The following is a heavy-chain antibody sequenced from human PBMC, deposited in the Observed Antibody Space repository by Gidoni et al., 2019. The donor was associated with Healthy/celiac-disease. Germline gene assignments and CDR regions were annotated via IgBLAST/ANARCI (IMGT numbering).Heavy chain of an antibody. CDR3: ARAQPDSGVVPPYYYYGMDV. CDR1: GYTFTSYG. Sequence: QVQLVQSGAEVKKPGASVKVSCKASGYTFTSYGIRWVRQAPGQGLEWMGWISAYNGNTNYAQKLQGRVTMTTDTSTSTAYMELRSLRSDDTAVYYCARAQPDSGVVPPYYYYGMDVWGQGTTVTVSS. V-gene: IGHV1-18*04. J-gene: IGHJ6*02. CDR2: ISAYNGNT. D-gene: IGHD2-2*01.